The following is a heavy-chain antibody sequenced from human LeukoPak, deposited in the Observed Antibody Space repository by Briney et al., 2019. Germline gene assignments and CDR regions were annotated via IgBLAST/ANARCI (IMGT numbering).Heavy chain of an antibody. V-gene: IGHV3-23*01. CDR3: AKDHLPGIVVADRDY. D-gene: IGHD6-19*01. CDR1: GFTFSTYG. CDR2: ISGSGGTT. Sequence: GGSLRLSCAASGFTFSTYGMYWVRQAPGKGLEWVSAISGSGGTTYYADSVKGRFTISRDNSKNTLYLQINSLRAEDTAVYYCAKDHLPGIVVADRDYWGLGTLVTVSS. J-gene: IGHJ4*02.